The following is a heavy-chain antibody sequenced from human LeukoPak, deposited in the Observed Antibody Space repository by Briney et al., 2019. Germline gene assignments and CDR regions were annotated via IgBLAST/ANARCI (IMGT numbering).Heavy chain of an antibody. V-gene: IGHV3-66*04. CDR3: ARPPGLASHYSYFYGVDV. D-gene: IGHD5-12*01. J-gene: IGHJ6*02. CDR1: GFTVSTNY. CDR2: LYSGGST. Sequence: GGSLRLSCTASGFTVSTNYLSWVRQAPEKGLEWVSILYSGGSTYYADSVKGRFAISRDNSKNTLYLQMNSLRAEDTAVYYCARPPGLASHYSYFYGVDVWGQGTTVTVSS.